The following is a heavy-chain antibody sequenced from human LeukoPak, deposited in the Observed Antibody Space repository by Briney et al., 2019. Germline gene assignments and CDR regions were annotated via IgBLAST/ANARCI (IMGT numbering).Heavy chain of an antibody. D-gene: IGHD2-2*01. CDR3: AKGLFIVVVPPADAFDI. V-gene: IGHV3-9*01. J-gene: IGHJ3*02. CDR2: ISWNSGSI. CDR1: GFTFDNYA. Sequence: GGSLRLSCAASGFTFDNYAMHWVRQAPGKGLEWVSGISWNSGSIGYADSVKGRFTISRDNAKNSLYLQMNSLRAEDTALYYCAKGLFIVVVPPADAFDIWGQGTMVTVSS.